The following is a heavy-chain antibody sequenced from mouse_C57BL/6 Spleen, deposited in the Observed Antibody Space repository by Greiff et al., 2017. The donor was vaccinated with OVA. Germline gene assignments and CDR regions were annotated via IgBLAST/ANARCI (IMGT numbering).Heavy chain of an antibody. J-gene: IGHJ1*03. Sequence: QVQLKQPGAELVKPGASVKLSCKASGYTFTSYWMHWVKQRPGRGLEWIGRIDPNSGGTKYNEKFKSKATLTVDKPSSTAYMQLSSLTSEDSAVYYCAREGEAYWYFDVWGTGTTVTVSS. CDR2: IDPNSGGT. CDR1: GYTFTSYW. CDR3: AREGEAYWYFDV. V-gene: IGHV1-72*01.